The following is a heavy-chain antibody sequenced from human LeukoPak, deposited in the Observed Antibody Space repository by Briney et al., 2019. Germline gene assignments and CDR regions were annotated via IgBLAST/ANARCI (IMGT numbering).Heavy chain of an antibody. CDR1: GYTFTGYY. Sequence: ASVKVSCKASGYTFTGYYMHWVRQAPGQGLEWMGWINPNSGGTKYAQKFQGRVTMTRDTSISTAYMELSGLRSDDTGVYYCARDTTSTMVRGCGYWGQGTLVTVSS. CDR3: ARDTTSTMVRGCGY. V-gene: IGHV1-2*02. CDR2: INPNSGGT. J-gene: IGHJ4*02. D-gene: IGHD3-10*01.